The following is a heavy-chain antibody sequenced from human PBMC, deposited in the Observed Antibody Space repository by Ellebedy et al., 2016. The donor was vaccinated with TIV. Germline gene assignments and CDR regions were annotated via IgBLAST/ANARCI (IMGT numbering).Heavy chain of an antibody. V-gene: IGHV4-34*01. CDR1: GGTFNDYF. D-gene: IGHD2-2*01. J-gene: IGHJ4*02. CDR2: INHSGST. Sequence: SETLSLTXAVYGGTFNDYFWSWIRQSPGKGLEWIGEINHSGSTNCNPSLKSRVTMSVDTSKNQFSLKLSSVTVADTAVYYCARCQSSTSCYAFDYWGQGFLVTVSS. CDR3: ARCQSSTSCYAFDY.